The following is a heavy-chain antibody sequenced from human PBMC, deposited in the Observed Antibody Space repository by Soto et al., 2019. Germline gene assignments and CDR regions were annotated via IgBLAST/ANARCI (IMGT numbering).Heavy chain of an antibody. Sequence: QVQLVQSGAEVKKPGASVKVSCKASGYTFTSYYMHWVRQAHGQGLEWMGIINPSGGSTSYAQKFHGRVTMTRDTSTSTVYMELSSLRSEDTAVYYCAREPPANSGSYPGFDYWGQGTLVTVSS. V-gene: IGHV1-46*01. CDR3: AREPPANSGSYPGFDY. CDR1: GYTFTSYY. J-gene: IGHJ4*02. D-gene: IGHD1-26*01. CDR2: INPSGGST.